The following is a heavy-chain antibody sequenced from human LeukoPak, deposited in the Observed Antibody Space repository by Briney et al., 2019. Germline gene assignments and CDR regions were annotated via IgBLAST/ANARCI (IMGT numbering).Heavy chain of an antibody. Sequence: LSCAVSGFTFSSYAMSWVRPAPGKGLEWIGYIYYSGSTYYNPSLKSRVTISVDTSKNQFSLKLSSVTAADTAVYYCARDVGYYDSSGPDAFDIWGQGTMVTVSS. CDR3: ARDVGYYDSSGPDAFDI. CDR2: IYYSGST. CDR1: GFTFSSYA. J-gene: IGHJ3*02. D-gene: IGHD3-22*01. V-gene: IGHV4-30-2*05.